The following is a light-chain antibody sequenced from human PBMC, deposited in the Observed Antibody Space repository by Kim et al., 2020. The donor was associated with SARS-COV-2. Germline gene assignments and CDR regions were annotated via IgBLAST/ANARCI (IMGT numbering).Light chain of an antibody. Sequence: QAVVTQPPSASGTPGQRVTISCSGSSSNIGINPVNWYQQFPGTAPKLLIYTNNQWPSGVPDRFSGSKSGTSASLAISGIQSEDEADYYCAAWDDSLNGVVFGGGSQLTVL. V-gene: IGLV1-44*01. CDR2: TNN. CDR3: AAWDDSLNGVV. CDR1: SSNIGINP. J-gene: IGLJ2*01.